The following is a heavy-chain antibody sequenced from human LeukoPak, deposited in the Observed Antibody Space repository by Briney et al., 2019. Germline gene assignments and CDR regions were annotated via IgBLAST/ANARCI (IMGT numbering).Heavy chain of an antibody. CDR1: GFTFSNFW. CDR3: LKIAYPSSWFN. CDR2: IKQDGSDK. D-gene: IGHD6-13*01. Sequence: GGSLRLSCAASGFTFSNFWMSWVRQAPGKGLEWVANIKQDGSDKYYVDSVKGRFTISRDNAKNSLYLHMNSLRAEDTAVYSCLKIAYPSSWFNWVQGNLV. V-gene: IGHV3-7*03. J-gene: IGHJ4*02.